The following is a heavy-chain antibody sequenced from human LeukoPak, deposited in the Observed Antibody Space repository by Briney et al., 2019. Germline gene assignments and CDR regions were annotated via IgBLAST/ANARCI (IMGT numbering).Heavy chain of an antibody. CDR3: AREYYDFWSGYSLSSDYYYYYMDV. J-gene: IGHJ6*03. V-gene: IGHV4-34*01. D-gene: IGHD3-3*01. CDR1: GGSFSGYY. Sequence: SETLSLTCAVYGGSFSGYYWSWIRQPPGKGLEWMGEINHSGSTNYNPSLKSRVTISVDTSKNQFSLKLSSVTAADTAVYYCAREYYDFWSGYSLSSDYYYYYMDVWGKGTTVTVSS. CDR2: INHSGST.